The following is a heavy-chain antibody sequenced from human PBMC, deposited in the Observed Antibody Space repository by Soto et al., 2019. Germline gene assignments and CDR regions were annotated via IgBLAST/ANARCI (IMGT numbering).Heavy chain of an antibody. CDR2: IAVHDNT. Sequence: GGSLRLSCAASEFIFTNYDINWVRQAPGKGLEWVSAIAVHDNTYYADSVRGRFTISRDDSKNTVFLHMDSLRAEDTAVYYCAKDRDYPRDYFHYWGQGTLVTVSS. D-gene: IGHD3-10*01. CDR3: AKDRDYPRDYFHY. V-gene: IGHV3-23*01. J-gene: IGHJ4*02. CDR1: EFIFTNYD.